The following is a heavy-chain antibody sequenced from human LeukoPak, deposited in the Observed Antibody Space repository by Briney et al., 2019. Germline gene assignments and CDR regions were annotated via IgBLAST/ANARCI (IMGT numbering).Heavy chain of an antibody. J-gene: IGHJ4*02. D-gene: IGHD3-22*01. CDR3: AKSAYYDSSGFYREYYFDY. CDR2: IKQDGSAK. CDR1: GFTFSSSA. Sequence: GGSLRLSCAASGFTFSSSAMSWVRQAPGKGLQWVAHIKQDGSAKFDVDSVQGRFTVSRDNANNLLYLQMSSLRTEDTAVYYCAKSAYYDSSGFYREYYFDYWGQGTLVTVSS. V-gene: IGHV3-7*03.